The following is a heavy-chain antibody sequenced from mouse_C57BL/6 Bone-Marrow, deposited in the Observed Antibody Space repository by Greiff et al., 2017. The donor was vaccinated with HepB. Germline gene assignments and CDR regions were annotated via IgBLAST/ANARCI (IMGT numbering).Heavy chain of an antibody. J-gene: IGHJ3*01. Sequence: QVHVKQSGPELVKPGASVKISCKASGYTFTDYYINWVKQRPGQGLEWIGWIFPGSGSTYYNEKFKGKATLTVDKSSSTADMLLSSLTSEDSAVYCCARRAYDPFAYWGQGTLVTVSA. V-gene: IGHV1-75*01. CDR1: GYTFTDYY. CDR2: IFPGSGST. CDR3: ARRAYDPFAY. D-gene: IGHD2-3*01.